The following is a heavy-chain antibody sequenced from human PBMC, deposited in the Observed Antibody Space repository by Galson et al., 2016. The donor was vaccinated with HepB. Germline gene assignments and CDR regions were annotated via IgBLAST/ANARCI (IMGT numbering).Heavy chain of an antibody. CDR1: GFSFRTYW. CDR2: IKEDESQK. D-gene: IGHD3-9*01. CDR3: ARDFDTGGGYFDF. J-gene: IGHJ4*02. V-gene: IGHV3-7*01. Sequence: SLRLSCAASGFSFRTYWMTWVRHVPGKGLEWVANIKEDESQKKYLDSVKGRFTISRDNSKNLLYLQMNSLRDEDTAVYYCARDFDTGGGYFDFWGQGTLVTVSS.